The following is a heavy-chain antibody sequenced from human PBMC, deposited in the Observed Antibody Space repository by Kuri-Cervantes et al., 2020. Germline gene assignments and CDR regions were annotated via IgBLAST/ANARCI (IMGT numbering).Heavy chain of an antibody. CDR1: GFTFSSYA. V-gene: IGHV3-30-3*01. CDR2: ISYDGSNK. D-gene: IGHD3-9*01. Sequence: GESLKISCAASGFTFSSYAMHWVRQAPGKGLEWVAVISYDGSNKYYADSVKGRFTISRDNSKNTLYLQMNSLRAEDTAVYYCARAGEILTGELEDYYFDYWGQGTLVTVSS. CDR3: ARAGEILTGELEDYYFDY. J-gene: IGHJ4*02.